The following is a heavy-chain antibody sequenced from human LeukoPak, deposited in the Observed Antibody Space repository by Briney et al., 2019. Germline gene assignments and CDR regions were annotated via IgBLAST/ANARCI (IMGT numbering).Heavy chain of an antibody. CDR3: AKGNILTGPPDS. CDR2: INWDGDIT. D-gene: IGHD3-9*01. V-gene: IGHV3-43*01. Sequence: GGSLRLSCAASGFTFDDYTMHWVRQPPGKGLEWVSLINWDGDITEYADSVKGRFTISRDNSKNSLFLQMNSLRTEDTALYYGAKGNILTGPPDSWGQGTLVTVSS. J-gene: IGHJ4*02. CDR1: GFTFDDYT.